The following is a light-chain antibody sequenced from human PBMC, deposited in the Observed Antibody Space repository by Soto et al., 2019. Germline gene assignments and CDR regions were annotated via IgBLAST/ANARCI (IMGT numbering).Light chain of an antibody. CDR3: QQYGSSTWT. Sequence: IVLTKSPGTGSLSPWERGRLGCRGSQSVSTSFLAWYQQKPGQAPRLLIYGAFSRATGIPDRFSGSGSGTDFTLTISRLEPEDFAVYYCQQYGSSTWTFGQGTKVDI. CDR1: QSVSTSF. CDR2: GAF. V-gene: IGKV3-20*01. J-gene: IGKJ1*01.